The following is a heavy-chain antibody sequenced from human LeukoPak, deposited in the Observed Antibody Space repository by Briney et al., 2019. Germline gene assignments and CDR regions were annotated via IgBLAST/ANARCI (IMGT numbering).Heavy chain of an antibody. D-gene: IGHD5-18*01. J-gene: IGHJ3*02. CDR3: ASPPVPGYSYGQDAFDI. Sequence: ASVKVSCKASGYTFISYAMNWVRQAPGQGLEWMGWINTNTGNPTYAQGFTGRFVFSLDTSVSTAYLQISSLKAEDTAVYYCASPPVPGYSYGQDAFDIWGQGTMVTVSS. V-gene: IGHV7-4-1*02. CDR1: GYTFISYA. CDR2: INTNTGNP.